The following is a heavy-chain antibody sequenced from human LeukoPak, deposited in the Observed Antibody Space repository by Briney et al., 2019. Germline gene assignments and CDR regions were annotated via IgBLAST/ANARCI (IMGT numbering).Heavy chain of an antibody. D-gene: IGHD6-19*01. CDR3: ARVLSAGRLVGPYYFDY. CDR2: MNPNSGNT. CDR1: GYTFTSYD. Sequence: GASVKVSCKASGYTFTSYDINWVRQATGQGLEWMGWMNPNSGNTGYAQKFQGRVTMTRNTSISTAYMELSSLRSEDTAVYYCARVLSAGRLVGPYYFDYWGQGTLVTVSS. V-gene: IGHV1-8*01. J-gene: IGHJ4*02.